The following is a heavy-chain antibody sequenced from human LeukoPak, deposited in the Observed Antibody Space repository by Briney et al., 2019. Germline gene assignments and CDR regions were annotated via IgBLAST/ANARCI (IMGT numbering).Heavy chain of an antibody. CDR1: GFTFSSYE. CDR2: ISNSGTII. D-gene: IGHD3-10*01. V-gene: IGHV3-48*03. Sequence: GGSLRLSCAASGFTFSSYEMNWVRQAPGKGLEWVSYISNSGTIIKYADSVKGRFTISRDNAKNSLHLQMNSLRAEDTAVYYCAREHAGVAAFDIWGQGTMVTVSS. J-gene: IGHJ3*02. CDR3: AREHAGVAAFDI.